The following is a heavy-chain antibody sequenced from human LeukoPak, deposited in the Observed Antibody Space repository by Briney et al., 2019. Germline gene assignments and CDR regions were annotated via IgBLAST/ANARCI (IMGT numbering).Heavy chain of an antibody. D-gene: IGHD4-17*01. J-gene: IGHJ4*02. V-gene: IGHV3-7*01. CDR3: ARVGYGVFDY. CDR1: GFTLSSYA. CDR2: IKEDGSEI. Sequence: GGSLRLSCVASGFTLSSYAMSWVRQAPGKGLEWVANIKEDGSEINYVDSVKGRFTISRDNAKNSVYLQTNRLRPEDTAVYYCARVGYGVFDYWGQGILVTVSS.